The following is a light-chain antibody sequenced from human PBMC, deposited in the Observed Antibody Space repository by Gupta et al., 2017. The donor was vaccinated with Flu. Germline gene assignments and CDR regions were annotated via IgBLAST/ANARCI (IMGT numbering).Light chain of an antibody. CDR1: QRISSY. J-gene: IGKJ1*01. CDR3: QQSFSNPRT. CDR2: AAF. V-gene: IGKV1-39*01. Sequence: DIQMTQSPSSLSASVGDRVTITCRASQRISSYLNWYQQKPGKAPKLLISAAFRLQSGVPSRFSGSESGTGFTLTISSLQTEDFGTYCCQQSFSNPRTFGRGTTVEI.